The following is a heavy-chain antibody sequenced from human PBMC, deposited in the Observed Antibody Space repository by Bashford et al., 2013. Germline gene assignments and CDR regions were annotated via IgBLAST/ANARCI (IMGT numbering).Heavy chain of an antibody. CDR2: INHSGST. Sequence: SETLSLTCAVYGGSFSGYYWSWIRQPPGKGLEWIGEINHSGSTNYNPSLKSRVTISVDTSKNQFSLKLSSVTAADTAVYYCARGPHRARSSGPRRGNWFDPWGQGTLVTVSS. D-gene: IGHD6-19*01. CDR1: GGSFSGYY. V-gene: IGHV4-34*01. J-gene: IGHJ5*02. CDR3: ARGPHRARSSGPRRGNWFDP.